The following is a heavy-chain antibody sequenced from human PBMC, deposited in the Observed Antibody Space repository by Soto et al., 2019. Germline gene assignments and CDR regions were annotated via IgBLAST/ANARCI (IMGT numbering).Heavy chain of an antibody. CDR1: GYTFTSYG. CDR3: ARTEVPAAIFPPDWFDP. CDR2: ISAYNGNT. D-gene: IGHD2-2*01. J-gene: IGHJ5*02. V-gene: IGHV1-18*01. Sequence: QVQLVQSGAEVKKPGASVKVSCKASGYTFTSYGISWVRQAPGQGLEWMGWISAYNGNTNYAQKLQGRVTMTTDTSTSTAYMEVRSLRSDDTAVYYCARTEVPAAIFPPDWFDPWGQGTLVTVSS.